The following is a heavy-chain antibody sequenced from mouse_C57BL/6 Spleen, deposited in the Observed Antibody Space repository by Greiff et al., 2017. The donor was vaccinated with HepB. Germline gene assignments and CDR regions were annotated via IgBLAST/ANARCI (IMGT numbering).Heavy chain of an antibody. CDR2: IDPSDSYT. CDR3: ARGYDYDKVTRAMDD. V-gene: IGHV1-69*01. D-gene: IGHD2-4*01. Sequence: QVQLQQPGAELVMPGASVKLSCKASGYTFTSYWMHWVKQRPGQGLEWIGEIDPSDSYTNYNQKFKGKSTLTVDKSSSTAYMQLSSLTSEDSAVYYCARGYDYDKVTRAMDDWGQGTSVTVSS. J-gene: IGHJ4*01. CDR1: GYTFTSYW.